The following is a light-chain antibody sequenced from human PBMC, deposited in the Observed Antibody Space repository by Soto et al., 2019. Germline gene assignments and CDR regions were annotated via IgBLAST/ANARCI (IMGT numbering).Light chain of an antibody. V-gene: IGKV3-20*01. Sequence: EIVLTQSPGTLSLSPGERATLSCRASQSVTSSYLAWYHQRPGQAPRLLIYGASTRATGIPDRFSGSGSGTDFTLTISRLEPADFAMYYCQQYGSSLFTFGQGTKLEI. CDR1: QSVTSSY. J-gene: IGKJ2*01. CDR3: QQYGSSLFT. CDR2: GAS.